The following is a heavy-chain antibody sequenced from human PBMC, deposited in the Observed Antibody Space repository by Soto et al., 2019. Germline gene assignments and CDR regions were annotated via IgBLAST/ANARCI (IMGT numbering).Heavy chain of an antibody. CDR3: ARDSLERFLEWLDYYYYMDV. CDR2: IKQDGSEK. D-gene: IGHD3-3*01. Sequence: GGSLRLSCAASGFTFSSYWMSWVRQAPGKGLEWVANIKQDGSEKYYVDSVKGRFTISRDNAKNSLYLQMNSLRAEDTAVYYCARDSLERFLEWLDYYYYMDVWGKGTTVTVSS. V-gene: IGHV3-7*01. J-gene: IGHJ6*03. CDR1: GFTFSSYW.